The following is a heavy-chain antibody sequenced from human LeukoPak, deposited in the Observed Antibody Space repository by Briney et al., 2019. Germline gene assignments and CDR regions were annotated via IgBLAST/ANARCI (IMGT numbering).Heavy chain of an antibody. CDR1: GFTFSSYA. CDR3: ASPGTRNYYYYMDV. CDR2: ISYDGSNK. Sequence: GRSLRLSCAASGFTFSSYAMHWVRQAPGKGLEWVAVISYDGSNKYYADSVKGRFTISRDNSKNTLYLQMNSLRAEDTAVYYCASPGTRNYYYYMDVWGKGTTVTVSS. J-gene: IGHJ6*03. D-gene: IGHD3/OR15-3a*01. V-gene: IGHV3-30*04.